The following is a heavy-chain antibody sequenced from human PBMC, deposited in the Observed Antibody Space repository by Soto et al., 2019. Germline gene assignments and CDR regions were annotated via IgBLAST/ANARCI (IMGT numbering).Heavy chain of an antibody. Sequence: QVHLQQWGAGLLKPSETLSLTCAVYGGSFSDTYWNWFRQPPGKGLEWIGEINHNTNTIYNPSLTGRATXSXDXXKNPFSLKLTSVTAADTAVYYCARGVRLFRGSFDPWGQGTLVTVSS. D-gene: IGHD2-15*01. CDR1: GGSFSDTY. J-gene: IGHJ5*02. CDR3: ARGVRLFRGSFDP. CDR2: INHNTNT. V-gene: IGHV4-34*01.